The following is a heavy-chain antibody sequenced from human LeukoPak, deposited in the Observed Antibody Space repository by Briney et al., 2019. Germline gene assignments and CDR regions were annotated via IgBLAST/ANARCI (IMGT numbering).Heavy chain of an antibody. Sequence: GGSLRLSCAASGFTFDDYAMHWVRQAPGKGLEWVSGISWNSGSIGYADSVKGRFTISRDNAKNSLYLQMNSLRAEDTAVYYCAKDYDTSGYYYDNYYGMDVWGQGTTVTVSS. J-gene: IGHJ6*02. V-gene: IGHV3-9*01. CDR3: AKDYDTSGYYYDNYYGMDV. CDR2: ISWNSGSI. D-gene: IGHD3-22*01. CDR1: GFTFDDYA.